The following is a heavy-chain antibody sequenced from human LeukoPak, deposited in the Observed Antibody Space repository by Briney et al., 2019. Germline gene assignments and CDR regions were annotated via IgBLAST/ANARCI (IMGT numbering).Heavy chain of an antibody. V-gene: IGHV3-30*18. CDR1: GFTFSSYG. CDR3: AKELGYCSGGSCYSHDAFDI. Sequence: PGRSLRLSCAASGFTFSSYGMHWVRQAPGKGLEWVAVISYDGSNKYYADSVKGRFTISRDNSKNTLYLQMNSLRAEDTAVYYCAKELGYCSGGSCYSHDAFDIWGQGTMVTVSS. D-gene: IGHD2-15*01. CDR2: ISYDGSNK. J-gene: IGHJ3*02.